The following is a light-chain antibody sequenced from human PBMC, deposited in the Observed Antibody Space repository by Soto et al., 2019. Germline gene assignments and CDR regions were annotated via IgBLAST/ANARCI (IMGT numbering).Light chain of an antibody. V-gene: IGKV1-5*03. CDR1: QSTSTW. Sequence: DIQMTQSPSTLSASVGDRVTITCRASQSTSTWLAWYQHKPGKAPNLLIYKASSLESGVPSRFSGSGSGTEFTLTISSLQPDDVATYYCQQYGRYRTFGQGTKEEIK. J-gene: IGKJ1*01. CDR3: QQYGRYRT. CDR2: KAS.